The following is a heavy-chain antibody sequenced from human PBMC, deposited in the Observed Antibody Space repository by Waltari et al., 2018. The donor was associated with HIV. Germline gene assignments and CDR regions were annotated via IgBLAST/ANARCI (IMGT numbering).Heavy chain of an antibody. D-gene: IGHD6-13*01. CDR3: ARDTDSSSWSNWFDP. J-gene: IGHJ5*02. CDR2: ISSSSSYI. CDR1: GFTFRSYI. V-gene: IGHV3-21*01. Sequence: EVQLVESGGGLVKPGGSLRLSCAASGFTFRSYIMNWVRQAPGKGLEWVSSISSSSSYIYYADSVKGRFTISRDNAKNSLYLQMNSLRAEDTAVYYCARDTDSSSWSNWFDPWGQGTLVTVSS.